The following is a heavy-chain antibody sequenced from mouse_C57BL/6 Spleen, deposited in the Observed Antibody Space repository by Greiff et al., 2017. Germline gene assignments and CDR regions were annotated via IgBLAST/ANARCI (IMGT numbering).Heavy chain of an antibody. CDR1: GFTFSSYG. Sequence: DVMLVESGGDLMKPGGSLKLSCAASGFTFSSYGMSWVRQTPDKRLEWVATISSGGSYTYYPDSVKGRFTIYRDNAKNTLYLQMSSLKSEDTAMYYCARRSDGPYAMDYWGQGTSVTVSS. J-gene: IGHJ4*01. D-gene: IGHD2-3*01. CDR2: ISSGGSYT. V-gene: IGHV5-6*02. CDR3: ARRSDGPYAMDY.